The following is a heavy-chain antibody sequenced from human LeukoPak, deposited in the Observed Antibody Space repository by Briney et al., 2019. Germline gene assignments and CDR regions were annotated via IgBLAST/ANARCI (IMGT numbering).Heavy chain of an antibody. CDR1: GFTFSSYE. J-gene: IGHJ4*02. CDR3: AREYPDMVNDY. D-gene: IGHD5-18*01. V-gene: IGHV3-21*01. Sequence: KPGGSLRLSCAASGFTFSSYEMNWVRQAPGKGLEWVSSISSSASYIYYADSVKGRFTISRDNAKKSLYLQMNSLRAEDTAVYYCAREYPDMVNDYWGQGTLVTVSS. CDR2: ISSSASYI.